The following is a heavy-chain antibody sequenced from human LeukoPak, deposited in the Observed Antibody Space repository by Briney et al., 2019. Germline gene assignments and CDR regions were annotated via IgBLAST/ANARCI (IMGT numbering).Heavy chain of an antibody. CDR3: AKDLHYGSADY. CDR2: IGPSGTAI. CDR1: GFTFSSYA. D-gene: IGHD3-10*01. Sequence: GGSLRLSCAASGFTFSSYAMNWVRQAPGRGLEWVSYIGPSGTAIYYADSVKGRFTISRDNAKNALYLQMNSLRAEDTAVYYCAKDLHYGSADYWGQGTLVTVSS. J-gene: IGHJ4*02. V-gene: IGHV3-48*03.